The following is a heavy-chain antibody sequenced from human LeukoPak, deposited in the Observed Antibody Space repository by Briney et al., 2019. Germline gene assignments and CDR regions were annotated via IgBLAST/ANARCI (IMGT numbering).Heavy chain of an antibody. CDR2: IYYSGNT. J-gene: IGHJ4*02. CDR1: GVSISSSNSY. D-gene: IGHD6-13*01. V-gene: IGHV4-39*07. CDR3: ARGGHSSSWSYYFDY. Sequence: PSETLSLTCTVSGVSISSSNSYWGWLRQPPGKGLEWIGSIYYSGNTYYNASLKSQVSISIDTSKNQFSLRLTSVTAADTAVYYCARGGHSSSWSYYFDYWGQGTLVTVSS.